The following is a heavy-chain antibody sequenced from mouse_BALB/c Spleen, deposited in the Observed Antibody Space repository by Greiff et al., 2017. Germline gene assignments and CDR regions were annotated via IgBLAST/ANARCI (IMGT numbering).Heavy chain of an antibody. Sequence: QVQLQQSGAELVRPGSSVKISCKASGYAFSSYWMNWVKQRPGQGLEWIGQIYPGDGDTNYNGKFKGKATLTADKSSSTAYMQLSSLTSEDSAVYFCARAYGNYEGWFAYWGQGTLVTVSA. D-gene: IGHD2-1*01. CDR3: ARAYGNYEGWFAY. J-gene: IGHJ3*01. V-gene: IGHV1-80*01. CDR2: IYPGDGDT. CDR1: GYAFSSYW.